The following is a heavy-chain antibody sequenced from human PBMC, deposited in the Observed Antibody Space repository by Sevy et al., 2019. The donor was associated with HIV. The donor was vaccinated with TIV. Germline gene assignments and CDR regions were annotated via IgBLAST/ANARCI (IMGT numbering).Heavy chain of an antibody. V-gene: IGHV4-39*01. Sequence: SETLSLTCTVSGGSISSSSYYWGWIRQPPGKGLEWIGSIYYSGSTYYNPSLKSRVTISVDTSKNQFSLKLSSVTAADTAVYYCARRLSGGFIADAFDIWGQGTMVTVSS. D-gene: IGHD3-10*01. CDR1: GGSISSSSYY. J-gene: IGHJ3*02. CDR3: ARRLSGGFIADAFDI. CDR2: IYYSGST.